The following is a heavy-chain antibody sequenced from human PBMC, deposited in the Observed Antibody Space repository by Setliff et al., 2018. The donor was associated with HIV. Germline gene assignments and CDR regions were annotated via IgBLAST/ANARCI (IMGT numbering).Heavy chain of an antibody. J-gene: IGHJ3*02. V-gene: IGHV1-3*01. D-gene: IGHD6-6*01. Sequence: GASVKVSCKASGYSFNDYAMHWVRQAPGQRLEWMGWINVDTANTKYSQKFQERVTITRDTTANTVYMELSSLRSEDTAVYYCARGHSSSAYDAYDIWGQGTMVTVSS. CDR2: INVDTANT. CDR3: ARGHSSSAYDAYDI. CDR1: GYSFNDYA.